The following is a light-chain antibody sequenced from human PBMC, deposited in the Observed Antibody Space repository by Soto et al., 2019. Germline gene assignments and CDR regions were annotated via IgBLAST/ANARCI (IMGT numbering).Light chain of an antibody. CDR1: HSVSSSY. J-gene: IGKJ5*01. V-gene: IGKV3-20*01. CDR2: GAS. CDR3: QQYGSSPPIT. Sequence: EIVLTQSPGTLSLSPGERATLSCRASHSVSSSYLAWYQQKPGQAPRLLIYGASSRATGIPDRFSGSESGTDFTLTISRLAPEDFAVYYCQQYGSSPPITFGQGTRLEIK.